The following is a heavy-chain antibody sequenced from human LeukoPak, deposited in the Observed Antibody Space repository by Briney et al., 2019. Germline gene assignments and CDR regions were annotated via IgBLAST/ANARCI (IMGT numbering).Heavy chain of an antibody. CDR1: GGSISRYY. Sequence: PSETLSLTCTVSGGSISRYYWSWIRQPAGKGLEWIGRVYTSGSTNYNPSLKSRVTMSVDTSKNQFSLKLSSVTAADTAVYYCASPTYYYDSSGDAFDIWGQGTMVTVSS. V-gene: IGHV4-4*07. D-gene: IGHD3-22*01. CDR2: VYTSGST. J-gene: IGHJ3*02. CDR3: ASPTYYYDSSGDAFDI.